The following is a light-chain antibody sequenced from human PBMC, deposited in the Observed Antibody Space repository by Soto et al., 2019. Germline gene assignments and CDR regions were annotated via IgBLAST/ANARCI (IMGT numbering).Light chain of an antibody. V-gene: IGKV1-39*01. CDR2: AAS. J-gene: IGKJ1*01. Sequence: DIQMTQSPSSLSASVGDRVTITCRARQSISSYLNWYQQKPGKAPKLLXYAASSLQSGVPSRFSGSGSGTEFTLTISSLQPDDFETYYCQHYNSYSVAFGQGTKVDIK. CDR1: QSISSY. CDR3: QHYNSYSVA.